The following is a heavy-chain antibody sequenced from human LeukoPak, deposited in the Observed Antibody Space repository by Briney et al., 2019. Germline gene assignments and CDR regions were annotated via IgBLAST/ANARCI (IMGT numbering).Heavy chain of an antibody. Sequence: GAALKISCKGSGSSFTTYWIAWGRPMPGKGLEWMGIIYPVDYATRYSPSFQGQVTMSADKSISTAYLQRSGLKASDTAMYYCARRVESGYSFDYWGQGTLVTVSS. CDR3: ARRVESGYSFDY. V-gene: IGHV5-51*01. CDR1: GSSFTTYW. CDR2: IYPVDYAT. J-gene: IGHJ4*02. D-gene: IGHD3-3*01.